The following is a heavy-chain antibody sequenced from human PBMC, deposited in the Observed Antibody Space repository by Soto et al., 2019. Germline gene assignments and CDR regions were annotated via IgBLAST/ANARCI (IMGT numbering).Heavy chain of an antibody. CDR3: AREWGGEGTFDY. CDR1: GFTLSSYS. J-gene: IGHJ4*01. D-gene: IGHD1-1*01. V-gene: IGHV3-21*01. CDR2: ISSSSSYI. Sequence: EVQLVESGGGLVKPGGSLRLSCAASGFTLSSYSMNWVRQAQGKGLEWVSSISSSSSYIYYADSVKGRFTISRDNAKNSLYLQMNRLRTEDTAVYYCAREWGGEGTFDYCGHGTLVTVSS.